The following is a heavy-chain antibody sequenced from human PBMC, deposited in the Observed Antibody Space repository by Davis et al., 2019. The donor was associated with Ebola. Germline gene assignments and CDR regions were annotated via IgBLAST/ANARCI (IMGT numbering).Heavy chain of an antibody. CDR2: INHSGST. CDR1: GGSISSGGYY. V-gene: IGHV4-34*01. Sequence: PSETLSLTCAVSGGSISSGGYYWSWIRQPPGKGLEWIGEINHSGSTNYNPSLKSRVTISVDTSKNQFSLKLSSVTAADTAVYYCARVSGFYFDYWGQGTLVTVSS. CDR3: ARVSGFYFDY. J-gene: IGHJ4*02. D-gene: IGHD1-26*01.